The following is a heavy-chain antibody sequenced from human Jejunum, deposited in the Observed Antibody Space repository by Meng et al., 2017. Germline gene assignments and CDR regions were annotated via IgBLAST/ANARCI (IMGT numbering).Heavy chain of an antibody. CDR1: GFTFSSYA. D-gene: IGHD2-21*02. V-gene: IGHV3-23*01. CDR2: ISDNGDTT. CDR3: ARFATCGGDCPYDY. J-gene: IGHJ4*02. Sequence: GESLKISCAASGFTFSSYAMSWVRQAPGKGLEWVSAISDNGDTTPYADSVKGRFTISRDQSKNTLYLQMNSLRVEDTAVYYCARFATCGGDCPYDYWGQGLRVTVSS.